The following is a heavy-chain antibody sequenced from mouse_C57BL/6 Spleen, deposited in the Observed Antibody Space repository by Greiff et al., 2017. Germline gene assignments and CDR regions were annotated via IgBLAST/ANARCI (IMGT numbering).Heavy chain of an antibody. CDR3: AKGLRTSYYYAMDY. J-gene: IGHJ4*01. V-gene: IGHV5-17*01. D-gene: IGHD2-4*01. CDR1: GFTFSYYG. CDR2: ISSGSSTI. Sequence: DVKLVESGGGLVKPGGSLKLSCAASGFTFSYYGMHWVRQAPEKGLEWVAYISSGSSTIYYADTVKGRFTISRDNAKNTLFLQMTSLRSEDTAMYYCAKGLRTSYYYAMDYWGQGTSVTVSS.